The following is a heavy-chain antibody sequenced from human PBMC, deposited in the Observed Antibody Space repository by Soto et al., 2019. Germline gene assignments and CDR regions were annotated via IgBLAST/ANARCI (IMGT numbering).Heavy chain of an antibody. V-gene: IGHV5-10-1*01. CDR2: TDPSDSYT. J-gene: IGHJ4*02. CDR1: GYSFTSYW. Sequence: GESLKISCKGSGYSFTSYWISWVRQMPGKGLEWMGRTDPSDSYTNYSPSFQGHVTISADKSISTAYLQWSSLKASDTAMYYCASERDNYYDSSGYYDDWGQGTLVTVSS. CDR3: ASERDNYYDSSGYYDD. D-gene: IGHD3-22*01.